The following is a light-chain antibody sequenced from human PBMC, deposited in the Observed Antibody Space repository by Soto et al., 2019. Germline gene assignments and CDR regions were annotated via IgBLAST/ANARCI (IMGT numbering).Light chain of an antibody. CDR1: SSDVGRYNV. CDR3: CSYAASGSLI. CDR2: EVT. Sequence: QSALTQPASVSGSPGQSITISCIGTSSDVGRYNVVSWYQQHPGKVPKLIIYEVTKRPSGVSNRFSGSKSGNTASLTVSGLQAEDEADYYCCSYAASGSLIFGGGTKLTVL. V-gene: IGLV2-23*02. J-gene: IGLJ2*01.